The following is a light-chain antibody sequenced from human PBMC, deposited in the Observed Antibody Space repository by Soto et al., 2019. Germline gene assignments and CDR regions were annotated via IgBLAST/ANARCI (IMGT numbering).Light chain of an antibody. V-gene: IGKV3-11*01. CDR1: QSVSSY. Sequence: DIVLTQSPATLSLSPGERATLSCRASQSVSSYLAWYQQKPGQAPRLLIYDASNRATGIPVRFSGSGSGTDFTLTISSLEPEDFAVYYCQQRSNWPPITFGQGTRLEI. CDR3: QQRSNWPPIT. CDR2: DAS. J-gene: IGKJ5*01.